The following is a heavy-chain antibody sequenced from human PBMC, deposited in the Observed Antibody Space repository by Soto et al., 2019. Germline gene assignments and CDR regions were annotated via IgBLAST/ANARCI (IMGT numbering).Heavy chain of an antibody. J-gene: IGHJ5*02. Sequence: GHSWKVSCKAAAYTVRGYNTDCVGQATGKGLEWMGWMNPNSGNTGYAQKFQGRVTMTRNTSISTAYMELSSLRSEDTAVYYCARGQVLRFLEWPHRQNWFDPWGQGTLVTVSS. D-gene: IGHD3-3*01. CDR2: MNPNSGNT. CDR3: ARGQVLRFLEWPHRQNWFDP. V-gene: IGHV1-8*01. CDR1: AYTVRGYN.